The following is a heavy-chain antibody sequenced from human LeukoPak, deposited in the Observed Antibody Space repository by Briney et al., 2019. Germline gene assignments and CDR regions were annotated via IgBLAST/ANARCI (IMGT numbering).Heavy chain of an antibody. D-gene: IGHD3-10*01. CDR1: GGSFSGYY. Sequence: SETLSLTCAVYGGSFSGYYWSWIRQPPGKGLEWIGEINYSRSTNYIPSLKSRVTISVDTSKNQFSLKLSSVTAADTAVYYCARHGNYYGSGSYYWGQGTLVTVSS. CDR2: INYSRST. V-gene: IGHV4-34*01. J-gene: IGHJ4*02. CDR3: ARHGNYYGSGSYY.